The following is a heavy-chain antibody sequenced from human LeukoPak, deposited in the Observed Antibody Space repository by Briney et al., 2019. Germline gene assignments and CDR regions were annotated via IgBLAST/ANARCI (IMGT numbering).Heavy chain of an antibody. CDR1: EFTFSSYA. D-gene: IGHD3-22*01. V-gene: IGHV3-23*01. J-gene: IGHJ4*02. Sequence: GGSLRLSCAASEFTFSSYAMSWVRQAPGRGLEWVSAISANGGSTYYPDSVKGRFTISRDNSKNTLYLQMNSLRAEDTAVYYCAKGATYYYDSSGSYYGDYWGQGTLVTVSS. CDR3: AKGATYYYDSSGSYYGDY. CDR2: ISANGGST.